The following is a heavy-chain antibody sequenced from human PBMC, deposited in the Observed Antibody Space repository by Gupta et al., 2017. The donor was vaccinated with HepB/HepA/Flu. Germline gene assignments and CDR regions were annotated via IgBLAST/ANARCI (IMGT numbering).Heavy chain of an antibody. J-gene: IGHJ3*02. D-gene: IGHD2-2*01. CDR1: GFTFRSFA. V-gene: IGHV3-23*01. CDR3: AKTGSSTWPSPFEI. Sequence: EVKLLESGGGLVQPGGSLRLSCTASGFTFRSFAMTWVRQAPGKGMEWVSAISGSGASTHFPDSEKGRFAISIDNSKNTLFLQMNNLRVDDTAVYYCAKTGSSTWPSPFEIWGQWTKVTVSS. CDR2: ISGSGAST.